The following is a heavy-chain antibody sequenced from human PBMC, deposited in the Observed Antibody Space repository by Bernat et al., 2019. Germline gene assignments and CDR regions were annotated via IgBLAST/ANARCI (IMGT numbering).Heavy chain of an antibody. D-gene: IGHD3-10*01. CDR3: VKGVGTMVRDGVDV. J-gene: IGHJ6*02. CDR1: GFTFSSYP. CDR2: IGNNGANT. V-gene: IGHV3-64D*06. Sequence: EVQLVESGGDLVQPGGSLRLSCSASGFTFSSYPMYWVRQAPGKGLEYVSAIGNNGANTYYAASVKGRFAISRENSKNTLYLQMSSLRAEDTAVYYCVKGVGTMVRDGVDVWGQGITVTVSS.